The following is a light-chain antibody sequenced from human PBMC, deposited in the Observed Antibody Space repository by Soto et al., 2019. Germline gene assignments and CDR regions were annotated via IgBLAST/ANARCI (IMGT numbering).Light chain of an antibody. Sequence: EIGMTQSPATLSLSAGETATLFFRASQSVSGNVAWYQQKPGQAPRLLIYGASTSATGVPARISGSGSGTEFALIISSLQPEDFAVYFCQQYNNWPPRTFGKGTKVDIK. J-gene: IGKJ1*01. CDR3: QQYNNWPPRT. V-gene: IGKV3-15*01. CDR1: QSVSGN. CDR2: GAS.